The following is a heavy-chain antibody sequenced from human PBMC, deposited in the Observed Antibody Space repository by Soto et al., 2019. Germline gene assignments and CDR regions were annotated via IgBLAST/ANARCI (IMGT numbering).Heavy chain of an antibody. V-gene: IGHV3-21*01. CDR2: ISSSSSYI. CDR1: GFTFSSYS. CDR3: ARSQRAGNWFDP. Sequence: GGSLRLSCAASGFTFSSYSMNWVRQAPGKGLEWVSSISSSSSYIYYADSVKGRFTISRDNAKNSLYLQMNSLRAEDTAVYYCARSQRAGNWFDPWGQGTLVTVSS. J-gene: IGHJ5*02.